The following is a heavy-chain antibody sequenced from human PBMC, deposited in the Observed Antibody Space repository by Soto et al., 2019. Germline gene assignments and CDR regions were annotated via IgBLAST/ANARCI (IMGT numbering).Heavy chain of an antibody. CDR1: GFTFSSYW. CDR3: ARVVLGKIVPAAQDAFDI. D-gene: IGHD2-2*01. V-gene: IGHV3-7*01. CDR2: IKQDGSEK. J-gene: IGHJ3*02. Sequence: GGSLRLSCAASGFTFSSYWMSWVRQAPGKGLEWVANIKQDGSEKYYVDSVKGRFTISRDNAKNSLYLQMNSLRAEDTAVYYCARVVLGKIVPAAQDAFDIWGQGTMVTVSS.